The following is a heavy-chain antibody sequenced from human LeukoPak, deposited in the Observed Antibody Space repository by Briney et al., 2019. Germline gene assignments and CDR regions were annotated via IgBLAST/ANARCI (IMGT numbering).Heavy chain of an antibody. CDR2: MNPNSGNT. CDR1: GYTFSSYD. CDR3: ARGDSTAMAIDY. D-gene: IGHD5-18*01. V-gene: IGHV1-8*01. J-gene: IGHJ4*02. Sequence: ASVKVSCKAPGYTFSSYDMNWVRQATGQGLEWMGWMNPNSGNTGYAQKFQGRVTMTRNTSIRTAYMELSSLRSEDTAVYYCARGDSTAMAIDYWGQGTPVTVSS.